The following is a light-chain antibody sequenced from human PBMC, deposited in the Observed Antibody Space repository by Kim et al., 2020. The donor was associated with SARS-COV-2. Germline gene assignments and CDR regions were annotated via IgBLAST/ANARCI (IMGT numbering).Light chain of an antibody. CDR2: SND. J-gene: IGLJ3*02. CDR1: RSNIGRNV. Sequence: ELTQPPSASGTPGQRVTISCSGSRSNIGRNVVNWYQQLPGTAPKLLIYSNDYRPSGVPDRFSGSKSGTSASLDISGLQSEDEADYYCAAWDDSLNGSVFGGGTQLTVL. CDR3: AAWDDSLNGSV. V-gene: IGLV1-44*01.